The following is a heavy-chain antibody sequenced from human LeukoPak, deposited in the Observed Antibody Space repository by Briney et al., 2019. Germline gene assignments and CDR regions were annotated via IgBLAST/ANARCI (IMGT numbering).Heavy chain of an antibody. D-gene: IGHD3-16*01. J-gene: IGHJ3*02. CDR1: GYTFSAYY. CDR2: ISPNSGGT. CDR3: ATWGLHFDI. V-gene: IGHV1-2*02. Sequence: GASVNVSCTASGYTFSAYYMYWVRQAPGQGLEWMGWISPNSGGTNYTQKFQGRVTMTRDTSINTAYTELSRLTSDDTAVYFCATWGLHFDIWGQGTMVTVAS.